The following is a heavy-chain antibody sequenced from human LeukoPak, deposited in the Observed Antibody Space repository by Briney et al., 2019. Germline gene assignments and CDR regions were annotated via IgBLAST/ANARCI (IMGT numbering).Heavy chain of an antibody. J-gene: IGHJ4*02. Sequence: ASVPVPCKASVYTVTGYFMLWVRQPPRQGVEGMGWISAYNRSTNYAQKLPGRVTMTTATSTSTAYMELRRLRSGDTAVYYCSRDLTTVTKFGYWGQGTLVTVSS. V-gene: IGHV1-18*04. CDR2: ISAYNRST. D-gene: IGHD4-17*01. CDR1: VYTVTGYF. CDR3: SRDLTTVTKFGY.